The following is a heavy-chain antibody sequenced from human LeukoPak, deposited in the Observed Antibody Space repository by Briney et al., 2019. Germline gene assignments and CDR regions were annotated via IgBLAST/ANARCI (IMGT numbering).Heavy chain of an antibody. CDR2: IYSGGST. V-gene: IGHV3-66*01. D-gene: IGHD6-19*01. Sequence: GGSLRLSCAASGFTVSSNYMSWVRQAPGKGLEWVSLIYSGGSTYYADSVKGRFTISRDNSKNTLYLQMNSLRAEDTAVYYCARAESGQWYIDYWGQGTLVTVSS. CDR3: ARAESGQWYIDY. J-gene: IGHJ4*02. CDR1: GFTVSSNY.